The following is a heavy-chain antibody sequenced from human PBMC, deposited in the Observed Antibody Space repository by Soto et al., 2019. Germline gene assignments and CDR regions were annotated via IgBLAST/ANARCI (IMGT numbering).Heavy chain of an antibody. Sequence: QLQLQESGPGLVKPSETLSLTCTVSGGSISSSSYYWGWIRQPPGKGLEWIGSIYYSGSTYYNPSLKSRVTIAVDTSKHQFSLKLSTVTAADTAVYYCARQSPDAFQDFSWGSYRRPFDYWGQGTLVTVSS. CDR1: GGSISSSSYY. CDR3: ARQSPDAFQDFSWGSYRRPFDY. V-gene: IGHV4-39*01. J-gene: IGHJ4*02. D-gene: IGHD3-16*02. CDR2: IYYSGST.